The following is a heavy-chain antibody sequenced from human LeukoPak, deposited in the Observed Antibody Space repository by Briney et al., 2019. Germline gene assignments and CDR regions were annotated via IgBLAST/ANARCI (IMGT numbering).Heavy chain of an antibody. CDR1: GFTFSSYA. Sequence: GGSLRLSCAASGFTFSSYAMHWVRQAPGKGLEWVAVISYDGSNKYYADSVKSRFTISRDNSKNTLYLQMNSLRAEDTAVYYCARDFKSRWLARFGSGVQSWGQGTPVTVSS. D-gene: IGHD6-19*01. CDR2: ISYDGSNK. V-gene: IGHV3-30*04. J-gene: IGHJ5*02. CDR3: ARDFKSRWLARFGSGVQS.